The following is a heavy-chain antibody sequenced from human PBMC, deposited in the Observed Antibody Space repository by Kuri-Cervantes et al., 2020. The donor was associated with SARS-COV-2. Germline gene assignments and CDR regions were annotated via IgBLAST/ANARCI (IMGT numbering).Heavy chain of an antibody. CDR1: GFTFSSYA. J-gene: IGHJ4*02. D-gene: IGHD2-2*01. V-gene: IGHV3-23*01. CDR3: AKDRDYYSRPPTFHY. Sequence: GGSLRLSCAASGFTFSSYAMSWVRQAPGKGLEWVSCISGGGTSSDYSDSVKGRFTTSRDNSKNTLYLVMNNLRGEDTAVYFCAKDRDYYSRPPTFHYWGQGAQVTVSS. CDR2: ISGGGTSS.